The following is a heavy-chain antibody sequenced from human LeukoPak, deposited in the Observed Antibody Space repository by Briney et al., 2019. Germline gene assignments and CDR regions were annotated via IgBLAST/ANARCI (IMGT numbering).Heavy chain of an antibody. CDR1: RYTFTGYY. CDR2: INPKTGST. Sequence: ASVEVSCKASRYTFTGYYIHWVRQAPGQGLEWIGWINPKTGSTSFAQKFQGRVTMTRDTSISTSYLELGRLRSDDTAVYYCAQALFLSNAFDIWGQGTMVNGSS. D-gene: IGHD2/OR15-2a*01. J-gene: IGHJ3*02. V-gene: IGHV1-2*02. CDR3: AQALFLSNAFDI.